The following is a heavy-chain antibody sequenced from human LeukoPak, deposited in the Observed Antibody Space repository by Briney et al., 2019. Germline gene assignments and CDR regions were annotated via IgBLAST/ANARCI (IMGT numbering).Heavy chain of an antibody. J-gene: IGHJ4*02. CDR1: GGSISSGGYY. V-gene: IGHV4-61*08. CDR3: AGEERGSGSYYLDY. CDR2: IYYSGST. D-gene: IGHD3-10*01. Sequence: SQTLSLTCAVSGGSISSGGYYWSWIRQPPGKGLEWIEYIYYSGSTNYNPSLKSRVTISVDTSKNQFSLKLSSVTAADTAVYYCAGEERGSGSYYLDYWGQGTLVTVSS.